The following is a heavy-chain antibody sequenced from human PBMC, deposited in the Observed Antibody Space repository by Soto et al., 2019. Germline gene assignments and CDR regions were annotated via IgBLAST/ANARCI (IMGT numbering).Heavy chain of an antibody. D-gene: IGHD3-10*01. CDR3: ARAVRSGSYPYYYYGMDV. CDR2: INSDGSST. J-gene: IGHJ6*02. Sequence: EVQVVESGGGLVQPGGSLRLSCAASGFTFINYWMQWVLQAPGKGLVWVSRINSDGSSTSYADSVKGRFTISRDNAKNTLYLQMNILRDEDTAVYDCARAVRSGSYPYYYYGMDVWGQGTTVTVSS. CDR1: GFTFINYW. V-gene: IGHV3-74*01.